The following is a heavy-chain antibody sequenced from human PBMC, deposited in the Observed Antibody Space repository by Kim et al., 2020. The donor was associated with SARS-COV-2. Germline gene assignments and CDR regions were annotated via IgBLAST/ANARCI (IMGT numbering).Heavy chain of an antibody. J-gene: IGHJ6*02. D-gene: IGHD3-10*01. CDR3: AKDPRSGSYSFYYYYGMDV. V-gene: IGHV3-23*01. Sequence: GGSLRLSCAASGFTFSSYAMSWVRQAPGKGLEWVSAISGSGGSTYYADSVKGRFTISRDNSKNTLYLQMNSLRAEDTAVYYCAKDPRSGSYSFYYYYGMDVRGQGTTVTVSS. CDR2: ISGSGGST. CDR1: GFTFSSYA.